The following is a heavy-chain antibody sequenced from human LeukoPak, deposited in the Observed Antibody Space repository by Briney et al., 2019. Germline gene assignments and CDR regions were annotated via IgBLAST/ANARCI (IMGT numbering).Heavy chain of an antibody. V-gene: IGHV1-18*01. Sequence: ASVKVSCKASGYTFTSYGISWVRQAPGQGLEWMGWISAYNGNTNYAQKLQGRVTMTTDTSTSTAYMELRSLRSDDTAVYYCAREDSVVGATSPDYWGQGTLVTVSS. CDR2: ISAYNGNT. J-gene: IGHJ4*02. D-gene: IGHD1-26*01. CDR3: AREDSVVGATSPDY. CDR1: GYTFTSYG.